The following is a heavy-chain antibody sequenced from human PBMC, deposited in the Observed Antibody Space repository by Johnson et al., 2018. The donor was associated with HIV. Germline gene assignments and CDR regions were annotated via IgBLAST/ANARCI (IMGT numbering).Heavy chain of an antibody. J-gene: IGHJ3*02. Sequence: VLLVESGGGLVQPGRSLRLSCAASGFTFDDYAMHWVRQAPGRGLDWVSGISWNSGSIGYADSVKGRFTISRDNAKNALYLQLNSLRVEDTALYYCALTESRFLEWLFRAFDIWGQGTMVTVSS. V-gene: IGHV3-9*01. CDR3: ALTESRFLEWLFRAFDI. D-gene: IGHD3-3*01. CDR2: ISWNSGSI. CDR1: GFTFDDYA.